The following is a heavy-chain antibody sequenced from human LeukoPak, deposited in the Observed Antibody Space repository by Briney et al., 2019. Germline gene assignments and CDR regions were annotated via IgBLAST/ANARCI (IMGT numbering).Heavy chain of an antibody. D-gene: IGHD5-24*01. CDR1: GYTFSSYY. Sequence: ASVKVSCKASGYTFSSYYVHWVRQAPGQGLEWMGMIIPSDGFTSYAQKFQGRVTMTRDMSTSTVYMELSSLRSEDMAVYYCAIRDGYTDYWGQGTLVTVSS. CDR3: AIRDGYTDY. V-gene: IGHV1-46*01. J-gene: IGHJ4*02. CDR2: IIPSDGFT.